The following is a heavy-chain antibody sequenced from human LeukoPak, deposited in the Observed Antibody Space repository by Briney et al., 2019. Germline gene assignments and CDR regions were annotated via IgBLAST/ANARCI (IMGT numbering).Heavy chain of an antibody. V-gene: IGHV3-23*01. CDR1: GFTFGSFA. J-gene: IGHJ4*02. Sequence: PGGSLRLSCAASGFTFGSFAMSWVRQAPGRGWDWVAAIRGIGGSTYYADSVKGRFTISRDNSKNTLYLQMNSLRAEDTAVYYCAKEENYYGSGTFDYWGQGTLVTVSS. CDR3: AKEENYYGSGTFDY. CDR2: IRGIGGST. D-gene: IGHD3-10*01.